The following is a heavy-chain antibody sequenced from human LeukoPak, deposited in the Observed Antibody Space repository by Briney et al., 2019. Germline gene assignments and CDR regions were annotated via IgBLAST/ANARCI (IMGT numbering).Heavy chain of an antibody. CDR1: GFTFSPYG. D-gene: IGHD3-10*01. V-gene: IGHV3-30*02. Sequence: GGSLRLSCAASGFTFSPYGMHWVRQAPGKGLGWVAFIRYDGSHKYYADSVKGRFTISRDNSKNTLYLQMNSLRAEDTAVYYCAKDGAHDAFDIWGQGTMVTVSS. CDR3: AKDGAHDAFDI. CDR2: IRYDGSHK. J-gene: IGHJ3*02.